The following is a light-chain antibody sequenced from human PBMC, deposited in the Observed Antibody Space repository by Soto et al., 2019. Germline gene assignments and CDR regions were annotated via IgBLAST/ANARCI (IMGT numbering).Light chain of an antibody. J-gene: IGKJ1*01. CDR1: QSISSW. Sequence: DIQMTQSPSTLSASVGDRVTITCRASQSISSWLAWYQQKPGKAPKLLIYKVSSLEGGVPSRFSGSGSGTDFTLTISSLQADDFATYYCQQYNNYWTFGQGTKVEIK. V-gene: IGKV1-5*03. CDR2: KVS. CDR3: QQYNNYWT.